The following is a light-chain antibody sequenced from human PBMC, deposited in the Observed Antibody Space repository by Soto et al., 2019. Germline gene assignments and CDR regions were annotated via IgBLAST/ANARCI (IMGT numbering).Light chain of an antibody. CDR3: SSYTSSSTPVV. V-gene: IGLV2-14*01. CDR2: EVT. CDR1: GSDVGAYNY. Sequence: QSALTQPASVSGSPGQSITISCTGSGSDVGAYNYVSWYQQHPGKAPKLLIFEVTTRPSGVSDRFSGSKSGNMASLTISSLQAEDEADYYCSSYTSSSTPVVFGGGTQLTVL. J-gene: IGLJ2*01.